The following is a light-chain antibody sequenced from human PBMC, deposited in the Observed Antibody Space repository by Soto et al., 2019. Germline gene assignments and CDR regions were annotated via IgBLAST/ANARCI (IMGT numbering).Light chain of an antibody. CDR3: QQRSNWPLT. V-gene: IGKV3-11*01. CDR1: QTVIKY. CDR2: DAS. J-gene: IGKJ4*02. Sequence: EIVLTQSPATLSLSPGETATLSCRASQTVIKYLDWYQHKPGQSPRLLISDASNRATGVPARFSGSGSGTDFTLTIGSLKPEDFAVYYCQQRSNWPLTFGGGTKVEIK.